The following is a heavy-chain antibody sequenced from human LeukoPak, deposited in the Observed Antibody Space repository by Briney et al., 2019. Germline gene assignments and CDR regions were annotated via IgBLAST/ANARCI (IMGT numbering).Heavy chain of an antibody. J-gene: IGHJ4*02. V-gene: IGHV4-59*01. CDR1: GGSISSYY. D-gene: IGHD2-21*02. Sequence: SETLSLTCTVSGGSISSYYWSWIRQPPGKGLEWIGYIYYSGSTNYSPSLKSRVTISVDTSKNQFSLKLSSVTAADTAVYYCARYGGNSGGYFDYWGQGTLVTVSS. CDR2: IYYSGST. CDR3: ARYGGNSGGYFDY.